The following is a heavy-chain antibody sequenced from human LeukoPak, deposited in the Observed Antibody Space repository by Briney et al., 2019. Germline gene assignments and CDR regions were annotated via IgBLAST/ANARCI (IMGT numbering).Heavy chain of an antibody. CDR1: GGSISSYY. J-gene: IGHJ4*02. Sequence: SETLSLTCTVSGGSISSYYWSWIRQPPGKGLEWIGYIYYSGSTNYNPSLKSRVTISVDTSKNQFSLKLSSATAADTAVYYCASQLVRGKYFDYWGQGTLVTVSS. CDR3: ASQLVRGKYFDY. CDR2: IYYSGST. V-gene: IGHV4-59*08. D-gene: IGHD6-13*01.